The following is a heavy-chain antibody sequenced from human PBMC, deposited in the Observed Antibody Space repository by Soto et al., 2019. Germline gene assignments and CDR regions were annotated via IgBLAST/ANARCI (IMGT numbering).Heavy chain of an antibody. CDR2: INHSGST. CDR1: GGSISSGDYY. J-gene: IGHJ3*02. CDR3: ARELNSGYDNDAFDI. D-gene: IGHD5-12*01. Sequence: QVQLQESGPGLVKPSQTLSLTCTVSGGSISSGDYYWSWIRQPPGKGLEWIGEINHSGSTNYNPSLKSRVTISVDTSKNQFSLKLSSVTAADTAVYYCARELNSGYDNDAFDIWGQGTMVTVSS. V-gene: IGHV4-30-4*08.